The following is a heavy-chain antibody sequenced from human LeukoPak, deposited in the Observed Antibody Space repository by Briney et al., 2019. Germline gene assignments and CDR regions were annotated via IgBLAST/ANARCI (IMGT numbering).Heavy chain of an antibody. CDR3: TRRVDSSGYYGIDY. CDR2: IRSKANSYAT. Sequence: AMHWVRQASGKGLEGVGRIRSKANSYATAYAASVKGRFTISRDDSKNTAYLQMNSLKTEDTAVYYCTRRVDSSGYYGIDYWGQGTLVTVSS. J-gene: IGHJ4*02. D-gene: IGHD3-22*01. V-gene: IGHV3-73*01. CDR1: A.